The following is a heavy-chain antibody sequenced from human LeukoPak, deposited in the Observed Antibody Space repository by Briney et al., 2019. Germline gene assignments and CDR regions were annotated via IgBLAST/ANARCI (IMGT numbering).Heavy chain of an antibody. V-gene: IGHV3-21*01. CDR1: GFTFSSYS. D-gene: IGHD5-12*01. CDR3: AGAFRDSGYEGNNYYYYYMDV. J-gene: IGHJ6*03. Sequence: KAGGSLRLSCAASGFTFSSYSMNWVRQGPGKGLEWVSSISSSSSYIYYADSVKGRFTISRDNAKNSLYLQMNSLRAEDTAVYYCAGAFRDSGYEGNNYYYYYMDVWGKGTTVTVSS. CDR2: ISSSSSYI.